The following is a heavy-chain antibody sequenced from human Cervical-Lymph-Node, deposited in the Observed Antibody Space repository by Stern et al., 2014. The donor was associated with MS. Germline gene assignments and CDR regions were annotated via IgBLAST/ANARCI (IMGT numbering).Heavy chain of an antibody. J-gene: IGHJ4*02. Sequence: EVKLVESGGGLVKPGGSLRLSCAVSGFTFSSYSMNWVCQAPGKVLEWVASISSGGSYIYYADSLKGRFTISRDNAKNSLYLQMNSLRAEDTAVYYCARGRGGNYRYYFDYWGQGTLVTVSS. CDR1: GFTFSSYS. V-gene: IGHV3-21*01. D-gene: IGHD4-23*01. CDR2: ISSGGSYI. CDR3: ARGRGGNYRYYFDY.